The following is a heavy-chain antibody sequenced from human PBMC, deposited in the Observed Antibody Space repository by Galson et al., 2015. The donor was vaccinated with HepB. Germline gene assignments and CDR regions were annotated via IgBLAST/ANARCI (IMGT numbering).Heavy chain of an antibody. D-gene: IGHD7-27*01. CDR3: ARDPHYTNWGFFYYGMDV. CDR2: IYSGGST. CDR1: GFTVSSNY. J-gene: IGHJ6*02. Sequence: SLRLSCAASGFTVSSNYMSWVRQAPGKGLEWVSVIYSGGSTYYADSVKGRFTISRDNSKNTLYLQMNSLRAEDTAVYYCARDPHYTNWGFFYYGMDVWGQGTTVTVSS. V-gene: IGHV3-66*02.